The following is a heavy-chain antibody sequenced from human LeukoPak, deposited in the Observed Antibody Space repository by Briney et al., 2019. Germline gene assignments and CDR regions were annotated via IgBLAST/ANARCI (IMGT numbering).Heavy chain of an antibody. V-gene: IGHV3-48*02. CDR2: ISASSSTM. Sequence: GGSLRLSCAASGFTFSSYSMNWVRQAPGMGLEWVSYISASSSTMHYADSVKGRFTISRDNAKNSLYLQMNSLRDEDTAVYYCARDQTYYYYGVDVWGQGTTVTVSS. CDR3: ARDQTYYYYGVDV. J-gene: IGHJ6*02. CDR1: GFTFSSYS.